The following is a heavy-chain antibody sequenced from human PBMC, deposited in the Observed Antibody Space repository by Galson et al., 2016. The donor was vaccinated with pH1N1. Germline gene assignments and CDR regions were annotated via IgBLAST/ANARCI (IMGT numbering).Heavy chain of an antibody. Sequence: SLRLSCAASEFIFSNKWMHWFRQSPGKGLEWLSVLKSDGTSARYADSVKGRFTISRDNAKNTLYLQMDSLRVEDTSVYYCIREMSWGQGVLVTVSS. CDR1: EFIFSNKW. CDR2: LKSDGTSA. V-gene: IGHV3-74*01. J-gene: IGHJ5*02. CDR3: IREMS.